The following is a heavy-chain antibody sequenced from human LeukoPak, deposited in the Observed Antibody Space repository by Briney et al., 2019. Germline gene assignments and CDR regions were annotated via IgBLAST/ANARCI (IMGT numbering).Heavy chain of an antibody. Sequence: GGSPRLSCAASGFTFRNHWMHWVRQTPGKGLVWVSRIGSDGSSTTYADSVKGRFTISRDNAKNTLYLQMNNLRAEDTAMYYCARDQRVTGRPDIDYWGQGTLVIVSS. D-gene: IGHD6-6*01. CDR3: ARDQRVTGRPDIDY. V-gene: IGHV3-74*03. J-gene: IGHJ4*02. CDR1: GFTFRNHW. CDR2: IGSDGSST.